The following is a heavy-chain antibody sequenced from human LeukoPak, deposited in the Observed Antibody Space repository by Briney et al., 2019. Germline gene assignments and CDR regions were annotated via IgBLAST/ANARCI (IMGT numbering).Heavy chain of an antibody. D-gene: IGHD2-2*01. V-gene: IGHV1-24*01. CDR1: GYTLTELS. CDR2: FDSEDGET. CDR3: ATAGYCSTTSCYAIDY. J-gene: IGHJ4*02. Sequence: GASVKVSCKVSGYTLTELSMHWVRQAPGKGLEWMGGFDSEDGETIYAQKSQGRVTMTEDTSTDTAYMELSSLRSEDTAVYYCATAGYCSTTSCYAIDYWGQGTLVTVSS.